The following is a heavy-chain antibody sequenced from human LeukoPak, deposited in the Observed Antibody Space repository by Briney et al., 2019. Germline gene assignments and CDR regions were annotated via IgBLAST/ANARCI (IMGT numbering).Heavy chain of an antibody. CDR3: ARGHVAAASFDY. D-gene: IGHD6-13*01. V-gene: IGHV1-2*02. CDR2: INPYSGDT. CDR1: GYTFTGYY. Sequence: ASVKLSCKASGYTFTGYYMYWVRQAPGQGLEWMGWINPYSGDTNYAQKFQGRVTMTRDTSISTAYMELSRLRSDDTAVCYCARGHVAAASFDYWGQGTLVTVSS. J-gene: IGHJ4*02.